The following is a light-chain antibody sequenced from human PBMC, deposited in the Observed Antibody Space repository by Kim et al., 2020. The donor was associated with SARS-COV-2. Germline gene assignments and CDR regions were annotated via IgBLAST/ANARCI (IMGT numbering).Light chain of an antibody. CDR2: ENI. Sequence: QSALTQPPSVSGAPGQRVTISCTGNRFNIGAGYNVHWYQQIPGTAPRLLIFENIYRPSGVPDRFSASKSDTSASLVITGLQTEDEGDYYCQSHGRGLGAPYVFGTGTKVTVL. V-gene: IGLV1-40*01. J-gene: IGLJ1*01. CDR1: RFNIGAGYN. CDR3: QSHGRGLGAPYV.